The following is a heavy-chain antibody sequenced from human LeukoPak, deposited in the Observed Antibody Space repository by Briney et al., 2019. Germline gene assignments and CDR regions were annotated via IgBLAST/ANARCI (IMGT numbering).Heavy chain of an antibody. CDR3: ARDLFMGEDTAMVF. V-gene: IGHV1-69*13. CDR2: IIPIFGTA. CDR1: GGTFSSYA. J-gene: IGHJ4*02. D-gene: IGHD5-18*01. Sequence: ASVKVSYKASGGTFSSYAISWVRRAPGQGLEWMGGIIPIFGTANYAQKFQGRVTITADESTSTAYMELSSLRSEDTAVYYCARDLFMGEDTAMVFWGQGTLVTVSS.